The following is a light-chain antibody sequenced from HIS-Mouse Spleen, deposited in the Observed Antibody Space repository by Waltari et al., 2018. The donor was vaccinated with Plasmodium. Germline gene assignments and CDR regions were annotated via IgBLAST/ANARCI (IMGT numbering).Light chain of an antibody. J-gene: IGLJ2*01. Sequence: SYELTQPPSVSVSPGQTARITCPGDPSPTQYAYWDQQKPGQAPVQVIYKDRKRPPGTPVRISGSSSGTTVTLNISGVQAEDEADYYCQSADSSGTYRVFGGGTKRSVL. CDR3: QSADSSGTYRV. CDR1: PSPTQY. CDR2: KDR. V-gene: IGLV3-25*03.